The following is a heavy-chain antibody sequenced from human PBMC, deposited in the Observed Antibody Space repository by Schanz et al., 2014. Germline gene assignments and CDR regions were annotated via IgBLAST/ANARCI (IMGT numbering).Heavy chain of an antibody. V-gene: IGHV3-66*01. CDR3: ASPPISVAERLADD. CDR1: GFTVSANY. CDR2: IDYAGST. D-gene: IGHD6-19*01. J-gene: IGHJ4*03. Sequence: EVQVVESGGGLVQPGGSLRLSCAVSGFTVSANYMIWVRQPPGKGLEWVSLIDYAGSTNYADSVKGRMTVSRDTSKNALFLQRNNLRAEDTAVYDCASPPISVAERLADDWGQGILVAVSS.